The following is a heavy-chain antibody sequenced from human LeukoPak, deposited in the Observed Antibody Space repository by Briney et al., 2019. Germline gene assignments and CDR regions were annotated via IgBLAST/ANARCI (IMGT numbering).Heavy chain of an antibody. J-gene: IGHJ3*02. Sequence: GGSLRLSCAASGFTFSSYGMSWVRQAPGKGLEWVSYISSSGSTIYYADSVKGRFTISRDNAKNSLYLQMNSLRAEDTAVYYCAREEGIAAASGAFDIWGQGTMVTVSS. V-gene: IGHV3-48*04. CDR1: GFTFSSYG. D-gene: IGHD6-13*01. CDR3: AREEGIAAASGAFDI. CDR2: ISSSGSTI.